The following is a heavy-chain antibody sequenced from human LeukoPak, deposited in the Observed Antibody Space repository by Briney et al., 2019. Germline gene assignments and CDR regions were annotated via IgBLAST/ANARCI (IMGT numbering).Heavy chain of an antibody. CDR2: ISTGGRTI. Sequence: PGGSLRLSCAASGFTFSSYEMNWVRQAPGKGLEWLSYISTGGRTIKYADSVKGRFTISRDNARSSLFLQMTNLRAEDTAVYFCARGATVTYYFDHWGQGALVAVSS. D-gene: IGHD4-17*01. V-gene: IGHV3-48*03. J-gene: IGHJ4*02. CDR1: GFTFSSYE. CDR3: ARGATVTYYFDH.